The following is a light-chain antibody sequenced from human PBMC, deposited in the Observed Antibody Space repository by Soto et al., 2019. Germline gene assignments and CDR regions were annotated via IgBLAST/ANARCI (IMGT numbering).Light chain of an antibody. V-gene: IGKV3-20*01. J-gene: IGKJ1*01. CDR3: QQYGSSPQT. CDR2: GAS. CDR1: QSVSSSY. Sequence: EIVLTQSPGTLSLSPGERATLSCRASQSVSSSYLAWYQQKPGQAPRLLIYGASSRATVIPDRFSGSGSGTDFTFTISRLEPEDFAVYYCQQYGSSPQTFGQGTKVEIK.